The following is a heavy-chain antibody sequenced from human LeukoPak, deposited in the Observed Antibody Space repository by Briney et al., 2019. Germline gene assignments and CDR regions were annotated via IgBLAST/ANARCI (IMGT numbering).Heavy chain of an antibody. CDR3: ARGRVSSSTWYSTYYYFFYMDF. CDR1: GDSISRYY. CDR2: IYNGGII. V-gene: IGHV4-4*07. D-gene: IGHD4-11*01. J-gene: IGHJ6*03. Sequence: PSETLSLTCTVSGDSISRYYWSWIRQPAGKGLEWIGRIYNGGIITYNPSLKSRVTMSIDTSNNQFSLRLRFVTAADTAVYFCARGRVSSSTWYSTYYYFFYMDFWGKGTTVTVSS.